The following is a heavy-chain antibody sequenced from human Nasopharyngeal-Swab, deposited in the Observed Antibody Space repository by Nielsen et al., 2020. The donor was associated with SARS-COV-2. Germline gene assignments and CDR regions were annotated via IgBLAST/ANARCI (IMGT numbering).Heavy chain of an antibody. J-gene: IGHJ4*02. CDR3: TGYSTIFY. CDR1: GFTFGDYA. D-gene: IGHD2-2*01. CDR2: IRSEANGGTA. V-gene: IGHV3-49*04. Sequence: GGSLRLSCTTSGFTFGDYAMSWVRQAPGKGLEWVGFIRSEANGGTAEYAVSVEGRFGISRDDSKSIAYLQMNSLKTEDTAVYYCTGYSTIFYWGQGTLVTVSS.